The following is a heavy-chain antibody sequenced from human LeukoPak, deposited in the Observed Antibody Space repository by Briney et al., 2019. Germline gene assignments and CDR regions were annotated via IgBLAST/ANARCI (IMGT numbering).Heavy chain of an antibody. D-gene: IGHD3-3*01. CDR2: INPNSGGT. Sequence: ASVKVSCKASGYTFTGYYMHWVRQAPGQGLEWMGWINPNSGGTNYAQKFQGRVTMTRDTSISTAYMELSRLRSDDTAVYYCATRPNFHPFGVVIKPFDYWGQGTLVTVSS. CDR3: ATRPNFHPFGVVIKPFDY. V-gene: IGHV1-2*02. CDR1: GYTFTGYY. J-gene: IGHJ4*02.